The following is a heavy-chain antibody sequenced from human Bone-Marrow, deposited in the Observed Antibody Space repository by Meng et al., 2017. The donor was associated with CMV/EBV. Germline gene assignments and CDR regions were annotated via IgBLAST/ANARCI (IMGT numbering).Heavy chain of an antibody. J-gene: IGHJ4*02. Sequence: SETLSLTCAGSGGSISSSNWWSWVRQHPGKGLEWIGEIYHSGSTNYNPSLKSRVTISVDKSKNQFSLKLSSVTAADTALYYCARAGVYNWNDEGTYYFDYWGQGKLVNVAS. CDR2: IYHSGST. V-gene: IGHV4-4*02. CDR3: ARAGVYNWNDEGTYYFDY. D-gene: IGHD1-20*01. CDR1: GGSISSSNW.